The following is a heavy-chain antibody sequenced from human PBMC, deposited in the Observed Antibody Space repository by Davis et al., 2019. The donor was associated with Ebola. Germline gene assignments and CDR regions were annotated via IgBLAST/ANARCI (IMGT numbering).Heavy chain of an antibody. CDR1: GFTFSSYS. CDR3: ARDFYDSSGHYYAQH. D-gene: IGHD3-22*01. CDR2: TRNKAKGYTT. V-gene: IGHV3-72*01. Sequence: GESLKISCAASGFTFSSYSMNWVRQAPGKGLEWVGRTRNKAKGYTTEYAASVKGRFTISRDDSKNSLYLQMNSLITEDTAVYYCARDFYDSSGHYYAQHWGQGTLVTVSS. J-gene: IGHJ1*01.